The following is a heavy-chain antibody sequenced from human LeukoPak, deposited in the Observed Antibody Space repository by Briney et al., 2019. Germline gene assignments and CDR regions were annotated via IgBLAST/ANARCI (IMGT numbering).Heavy chain of an antibody. CDR2: ISGSGGST. CDR1: GFTFSSYA. D-gene: IGHD3-22*01. Sequence: GGSLRLSCAASGFTFSSYAMSWVRQAPGKGLEWVSAISGSGGSTYYADSVKGRFTISRDNSKNTPYLQMNSLRAEDTAVYYCAKGPDRNYYFDYWGQGTLVTVSS. V-gene: IGHV3-23*01. CDR3: AKGPDRNYYFDY. J-gene: IGHJ4*02.